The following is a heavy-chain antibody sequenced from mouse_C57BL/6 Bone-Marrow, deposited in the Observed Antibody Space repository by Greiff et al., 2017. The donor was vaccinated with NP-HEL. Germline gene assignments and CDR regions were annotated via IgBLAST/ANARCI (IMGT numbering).Heavy chain of an antibody. V-gene: IGHV1-19*01. D-gene: IGHD1-1*01. Sequence: VQLKESGPVLVKPGASVKMSCKASGYTFTDYYMNWVKQSHGKSLEWIGVINPYNGGTSYNQKFKGKATLTVDKSSSTAYMELNSLTSEDSAVYYCAPLRGYFDYWGQGTTLTVSS. CDR1: GYTFTDYY. CDR3: APLRGYFDY. J-gene: IGHJ2*01. CDR2: INPYNGGT.